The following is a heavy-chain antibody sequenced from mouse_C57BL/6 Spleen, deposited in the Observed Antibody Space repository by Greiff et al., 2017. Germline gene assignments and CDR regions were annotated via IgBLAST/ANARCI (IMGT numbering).Heavy chain of an antibody. D-gene: IGHD1-1*01. Sequence: DVQLVESGGGLVQPGGSLKLSCAASGFTFSDYYMYWVRQTPEKRLEWVAYISNGGGSTYYPDTVKGRFTISRDNAKNTLYLQMSRLKSEDTAMYYCARSYYGSSYGAMDYWGQGTSVTVSS. CDR2: ISNGGGST. CDR3: ARSYYGSSYGAMDY. CDR1: GFTFSDYY. J-gene: IGHJ4*01. V-gene: IGHV5-12*01.